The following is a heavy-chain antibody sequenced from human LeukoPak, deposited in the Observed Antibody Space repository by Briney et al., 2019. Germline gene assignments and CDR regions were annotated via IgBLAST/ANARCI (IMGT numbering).Heavy chain of an antibody. D-gene: IGHD3-9*01. CDR1: GYTFTSSA. CDR3: ARGTMEGDILGS. CDR2: MNPDSGNT. V-gene: IGHV1-8*02. Sequence: GASVKVSCKASGYTFTSSAISWVRQATGQGLEWMGWMNPDSGNTDFAQRFQGRVTMTRNTSISTAYMELSSLTSEDTAIYYCARGTMEGDILGSWGQGTLVTVSS. J-gene: IGHJ5*02.